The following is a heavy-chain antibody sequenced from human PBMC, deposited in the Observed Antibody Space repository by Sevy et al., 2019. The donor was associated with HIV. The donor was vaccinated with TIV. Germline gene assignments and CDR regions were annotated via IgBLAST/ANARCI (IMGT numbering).Heavy chain of an antibody. CDR1: GYTFTSYY. CDR2: INPSGGST. J-gene: IGHJ6*01. Sequence: ASVKVSCKASGYTFTSYYMHWVRQAPGQGLEWMGIINPSGGSTSYAQKFQGRVTMTRDTSTSTVYMELSSLRSEDTAVYYYARQWLVQPYYYYGMDVWGQGTTVTVSS. V-gene: IGHV1-46*03. CDR3: ARQWLVQPYYYYGMDV. D-gene: IGHD6-19*01.